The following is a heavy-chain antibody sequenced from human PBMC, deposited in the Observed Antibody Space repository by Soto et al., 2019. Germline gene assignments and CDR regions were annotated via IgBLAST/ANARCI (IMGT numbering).Heavy chain of an antibody. V-gene: IGHV4-39*07. CDR2: TCYSGST. CDR1: GGSISSSSYY. CDR3: ARMYYDFWSGRRGGLTFDP. Sequence: PSETLSLTCTVSGGSISSSSYYWDWIRQPPGKGLEWIATTCYSGSTYYNPSLKSRVTTSVDTAENQFSLYLQMNSLRAEDTALYHCARMYYDFWSGRRGGLTFDPWGQGTLVTVSS. J-gene: IGHJ5*02. D-gene: IGHD3-3*01.